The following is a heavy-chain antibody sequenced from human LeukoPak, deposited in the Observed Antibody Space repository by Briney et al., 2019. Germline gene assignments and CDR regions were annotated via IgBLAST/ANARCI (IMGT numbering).Heavy chain of an antibody. CDR2: VIPIFGTT. V-gene: IGHV1-69*06. Sequence: SVKVSCKASGDTFLSYVINWVRQAPGQGLEWMGRVIPIFGTTSYAQKFQGRVVINADKSTSTAYMELSDLRSDDTAVFYCATTTLGDGWLQSDHWGQGTLVTVSS. CDR1: GDTFLSYV. D-gene: IGHD3-16*01. J-gene: IGHJ4*02. CDR3: ATTTLGDGWLQSDH.